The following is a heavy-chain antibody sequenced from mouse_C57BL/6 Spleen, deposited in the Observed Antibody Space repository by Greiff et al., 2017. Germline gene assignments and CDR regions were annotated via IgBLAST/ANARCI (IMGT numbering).Heavy chain of an antibody. CDR2: IYPRSGNT. CDR1: GYTFTSYG. D-gene: IGHD2-4*01. J-gene: IGHJ4*01. Sequence: VQLQQSGAELARPGASVKLSCKASGYTFTSYGISWVKQRTGQGLEWIGEIYPRSGNTYYNEKFKGKGTLTADKSSSTAYMELRSLTSEDSAVYFCARFLYYDYDRGPYAMDYWGQGTSVTVSS. V-gene: IGHV1-81*01. CDR3: ARFLYYDYDRGPYAMDY.